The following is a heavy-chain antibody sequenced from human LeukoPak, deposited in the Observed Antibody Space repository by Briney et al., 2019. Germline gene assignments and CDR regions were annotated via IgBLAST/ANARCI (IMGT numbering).Heavy chain of an antibody. CDR3: ACSGPYSNGGVMTDY. D-gene: IGHD6-19*01. V-gene: IGHV3-66*01. CDR1: GLIVSSNY. CDR2: TYRDGNT. Sequence: GGSLRLSCAASGLIVSSNYMSWVRQAPGKGLERVSITYRDGNTNYADSVKGRFTISRDTSKNTLSLQMNSLRAEDTAVYYCACSGPYSNGGVMTDYWGQGTLVTVSS. J-gene: IGHJ4*02.